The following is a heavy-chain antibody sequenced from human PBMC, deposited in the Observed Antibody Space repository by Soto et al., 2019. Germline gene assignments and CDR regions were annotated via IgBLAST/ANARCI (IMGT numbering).Heavy chain of an antibody. Sequence: QVQLVESGGGVVQPGRSLRLSCAASGFTFSSYGMHWVRQAPGKGLEWVAVISYDGSNKYYADSVKGRFTISRDNSKNTRYLQMNSLRAEDTAVYYCTSRFLGDYRYFDLWGRGTLVTVSS. J-gene: IGHJ2*01. V-gene: IGHV3-30*03. CDR1: GFTFSSYG. CDR3: TSRFLGDYRYFDL. CDR2: ISYDGSNK. D-gene: IGHD2-21*01.